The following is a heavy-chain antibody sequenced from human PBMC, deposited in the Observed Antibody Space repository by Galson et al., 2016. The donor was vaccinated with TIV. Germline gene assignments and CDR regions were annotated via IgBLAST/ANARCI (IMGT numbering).Heavy chain of an antibody. J-gene: IGHJ5*02. CDR1: GYSSATHG. CDR2: INSYNGDT. CDR3: ATLAGYCSRPSCDMDRKIPPSNWFDP. D-gene: IGHD2-2*02. Sequence: QSGAEVKNPGPSVKVSCKASGYSSATHGINWVRQAPGQGLEWMGWINSYNGDTRHAQKVQGRVTLTTDTSTGTAYMELRSLRSEDSAVYYCATLAGYCSRPSCDMDRKIPPSNWFDPWGQGTLVTVSS. V-gene: IGHV1-18*04.